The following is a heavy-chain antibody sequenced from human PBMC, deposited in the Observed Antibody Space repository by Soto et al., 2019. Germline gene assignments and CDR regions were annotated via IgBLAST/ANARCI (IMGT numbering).Heavy chain of an antibody. CDR1: GGSISSYY. J-gene: IGHJ6*02. D-gene: IGHD6-6*01. CDR3: ARSMAARYYGMDG. Sequence: PSETLSLTCTVSGGSISSYYWIWIRQPPGKGLEWIGYIYYSGSTNYNPSLKSRVTISVDTSKNQFSLKLSSVTAADTAVYYCARSMAARYYGMDGWGQGTTVTVSS. V-gene: IGHV4-59*01. CDR2: IYYSGST.